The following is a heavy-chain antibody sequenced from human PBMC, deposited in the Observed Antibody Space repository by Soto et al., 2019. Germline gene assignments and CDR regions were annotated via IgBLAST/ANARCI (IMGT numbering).Heavy chain of an antibody. V-gene: IGHV3-48*03. J-gene: IGHJ5*02. CDR3: ANDFWSGYS. CDR1: GSTFSRYE. Sequence: GGSLRLSCAASGSTFSRYEMNWVRQAPGKGLEWVSYISGSSSMIYYADSVKGRFTISRDNAKNSLYLQMNSLRAEDTAVYYCANDFWSGYSWGQGTLVTVSS. D-gene: IGHD3-3*01. CDR2: ISGSSSMI.